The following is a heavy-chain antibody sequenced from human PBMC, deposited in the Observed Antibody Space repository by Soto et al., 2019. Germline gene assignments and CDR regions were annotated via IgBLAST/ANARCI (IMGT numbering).Heavy chain of an antibody. V-gene: IGHV4-4*09. Sequence: SETLSLTCTVSGDSISSYYWSWIRQPPEKGPEWIGYIYHSGNTYYNPSLESRVTISVDTSKNQFSLKLNSVTAADTAVYYCARVLGDDLLTGYSDVDTALGIFDFWGRGTLVTVSS. CDR2: IYHSGNT. CDR1: GDSISSYY. CDR3: ARVLGDDLLTGYSDVDTALGIFDF. D-gene: IGHD3-9*01. J-gene: IGHJ4*02.